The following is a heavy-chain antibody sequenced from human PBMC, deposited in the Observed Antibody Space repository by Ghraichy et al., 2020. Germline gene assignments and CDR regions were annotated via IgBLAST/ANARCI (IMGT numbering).Heavy chain of an antibody. D-gene: IGHD2-8*01. CDR2: IKSEPDGGTT. CDR3: TTGLVLPGDVDEY. V-gene: IGHV3-15*07. CDR1: NFNFSDAW. Sequence: GGSLRLSCAAFNFNFSDAWMSWVRQAPGKGLEWVGRIKSEPDGGTTDYAAAVKGRFTIARDDSKKMLYLEMKSLKGEDTAVYYCTTGLVLPGDVDEYWGQGTVVTVSS. J-gene: IGHJ4*02.